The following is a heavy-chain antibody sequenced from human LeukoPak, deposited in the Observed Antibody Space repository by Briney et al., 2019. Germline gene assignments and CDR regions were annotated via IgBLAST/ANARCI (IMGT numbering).Heavy chain of an antibody. V-gene: IGHV3-30*04. CDR2: ISYDGSKK. Sequence: PGGSLRLSCAASGFTFSTYAMHWVRQAPGKGLEWVTIISYDGSKKYYADSVRGRFTISRDNAKNSLYLQMNSLRAEDTAVYYCASTATAMVYFDYWGQGTLVTVSS. CDR3: ASTATAMVYFDY. D-gene: IGHD5-18*01. CDR1: GFTFSTYA. J-gene: IGHJ4*02.